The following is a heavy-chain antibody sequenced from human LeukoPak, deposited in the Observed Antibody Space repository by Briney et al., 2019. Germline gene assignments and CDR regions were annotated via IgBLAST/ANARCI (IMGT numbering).Heavy chain of an antibody. V-gene: IGHV4-31*03. CDR1: GGSISSGGYY. Sequence: PSETLSLTCTVSGGSISSGGYYWSWIRQHPGKGLEWIGYIYYSGSTYYNPSLKSRVTISVDTSKNQFSLKLSSVTAADTAVYYCARSIRYYDSSAVGAAFDIWGQGTMVTVSS. CDR3: ARSIRYYDSSAVGAAFDI. J-gene: IGHJ3*02. D-gene: IGHD3-22*01. CDR2: IYYSGST.